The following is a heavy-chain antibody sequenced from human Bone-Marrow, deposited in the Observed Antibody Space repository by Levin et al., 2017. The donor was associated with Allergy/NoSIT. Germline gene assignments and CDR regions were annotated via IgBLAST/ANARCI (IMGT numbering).Heavy chain of an antibody. CDR1: GYTFTNYD. CDR3: AFALTGDLGGVFDS. V-gene: IGHV1-8*01. CDR2: MNPYNGNT. J-gene: IGHJ3*02. D-gene: IGHD7-27*01. Sequence: ASVKVSCKASGYTFTNYDINWLRQATGQGLEWMGWMNPYNGNTDCAQKFQGRVTMTRDTSISTAYMELSSLISEDTAVYYCAFALTGDLGGVFDSWGQGTMVTVSS.